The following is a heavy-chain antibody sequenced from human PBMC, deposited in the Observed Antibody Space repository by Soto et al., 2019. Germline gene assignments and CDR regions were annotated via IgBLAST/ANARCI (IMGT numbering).Heavy chain of an antibody. CDR3: VKLRLELLYLDS. V-gene: IGHV3-23*01. D-gene: IGHD1-7*01. CDR2: ISGSGDNT. Sequence: EVKLSESGGGLVQPGGSLRLSCAASGFTFSRYGMSWVRQAPGKGLEWVSAISGSGDNTYYADSVKGRFTISRDSSNNTLLLQLNSLRADDTAISCCVKLRLELLYLDSWGLGALVIVSS. J-gene: IGHJ4*02. CDR1: GFTFSRYG.